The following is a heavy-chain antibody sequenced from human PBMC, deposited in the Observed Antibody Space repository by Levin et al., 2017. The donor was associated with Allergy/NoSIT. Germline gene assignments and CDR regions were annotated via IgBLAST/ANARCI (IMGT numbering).Heavy chain of an antibody. J-gene: IGHJ2*01. Sequence: SETLSLTCIVSGDSISRYYWSWIRQTPGKGLEWIGYMYYSGRTSYNPYLKSRATMSIDTSKKQFSLKISTLTTADAAVYYCARDPYVGGTWDLDLWGRGTLVTVSS. CDR3: ARDPYVGGTWDLDL. CDR2: MYYSGRT. V-gene: IGHV4-59*01. CDR1: GDSISRYY. D-gene: IGHD3-16*01.